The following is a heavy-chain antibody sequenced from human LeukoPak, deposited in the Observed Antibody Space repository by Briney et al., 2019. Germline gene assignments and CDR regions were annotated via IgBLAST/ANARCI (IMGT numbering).Heavy chain of an antibody. J-gene: IGHJ4*02. Sequence: GASVKVSCKASGYTFTGYYMHWVRQAPGQGLEWMGIINPSGGSTSYAQKFQGRVTMTRDTSTSTVYMELSSLRSEDTAVYYCARAYRSGWSDPAKAEFDYWGQGTLVTVSS. CDR3: ARAYRSGWSDPAKAEFDY. D-gene: IGHD6-19*01. V-gene: IGHV1-46*03. CDR2: INPSGGST. CDR1: GYTFTGYY.